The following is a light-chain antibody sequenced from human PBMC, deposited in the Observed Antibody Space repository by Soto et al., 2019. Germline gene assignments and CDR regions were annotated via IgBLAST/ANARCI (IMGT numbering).Light chain of an antibody. Sequence: QSALTQPASVSGSPGQSITISCTGTSSDVVGYHYVSWYQHHPGKAPKIIIYDVNKRPSGVPDRFSGSKSGNTASLTISGLQTEDEADYYCCSYAGSYTLVFGGGTKVTVL. CDR3: CSYAGSYTLV. CDR2: DVN. J-gene: IGLJ2*01. CDR1: SSDVVGYHY. V-gene: IGLV2-11*01.